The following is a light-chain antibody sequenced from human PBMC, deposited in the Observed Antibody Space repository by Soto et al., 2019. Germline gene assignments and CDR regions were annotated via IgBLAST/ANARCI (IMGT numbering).Light chain of an antibody. CDR1: QSVNNN. CDR3: QQYHNWLT. V-gene: IGKV3-15*01. Sequence: IVMTQSPATLSVSPGERGTLSCRASQSVNNNLAWYQQKPGQAPRLLIYDASTRATGIPARFSGSGSGTEFTLTISSLQSEDFAVYYCQQYHNWLTFGGGTKVEIK. J-gene: IGKJ4*01. CDR2: DAS.